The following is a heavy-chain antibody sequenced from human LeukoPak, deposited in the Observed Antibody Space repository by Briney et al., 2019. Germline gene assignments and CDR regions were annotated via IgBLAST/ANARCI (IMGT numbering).Heavy chain of an antibody. J-gene: IGHJ1*01. V-gene: IGHV3-74*01. CDR1: GFTFSRYW. Sequence: PGGSLRLSCEASGFTFSRYWMHWVHQAPGKGLVWVSRIKSDGKTNYADSVKGRFTISRDSAKNTVSLQMDSLRAEDTGVYYCARAPSEVGGYYPEYFRHWGQGTLVTVSS. CDR3: ARAPSEVGGYYPEYFRH. D-gene: IGHD3-22*01. CDR2: IKSDGKT.